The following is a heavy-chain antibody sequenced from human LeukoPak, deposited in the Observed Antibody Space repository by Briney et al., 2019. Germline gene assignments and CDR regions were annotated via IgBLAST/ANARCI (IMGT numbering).Heavy chain of an antibody. CDR2: IYYSGST. V-gene: IGHV4-39*01. J-gene: IGHJ4*02. CDR1: GGSISSSSYY. Sequence: PSETLSLTCTVSGGSISSSSYYWGWIRQPPGKGLEWIGSIYYSGSTYYNPSLKSRVTISVDTSKNQFSLKLSSVTAADTAVYYCATILWRAAAGTDWGQGTLVTVSS. CDR3: ATILWRAAAGTD. D-gene: IGHD6-13*01.